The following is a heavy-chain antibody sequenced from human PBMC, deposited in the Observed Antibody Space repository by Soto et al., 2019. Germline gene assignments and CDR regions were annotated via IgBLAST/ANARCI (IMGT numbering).Heavy chain of an antibody. CDR2: IKQDGSGK. V-gene: IGHV3-7*01. D-gene: IGHD1-1*01. Sequence: GGSLRLSCAASGFTFSSYWMSWVRQAPGKGLEWVANIKQDGSGKYYVDSVKGRFTISRDNAKNSLYLQMNSLRAEDTAVYYCARYNSGDYYYYYMDVWGKGTTVTVSS. CDR1: GFTFSSYW. J-gene: IGHJ6*03. CDR3: ARYNSGDYYYYYMDV.